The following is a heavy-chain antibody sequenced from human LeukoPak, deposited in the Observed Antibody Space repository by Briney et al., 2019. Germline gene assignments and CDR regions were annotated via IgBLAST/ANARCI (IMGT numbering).Heavy chain of an antibody. Sequence: GGSLRLSCAASGFTVSSNYMSWVRQAPGKGLEWVSVIYSGGSTYYADSVKGRFTISRDNSKNTLYLQMNSLRAEDTAVYYCARGSNRDPNNYYYYYYMDVWGKGTTVTVSS. CDR2: IYSGGST. J-gene: IGHJ6*03. D-gene: IGHD1-14*01. V-gene: IGHV3-53*01. CDR1: GFTVSSNY. CDR3: ARGSNRDPNNYYYYYYMDV.